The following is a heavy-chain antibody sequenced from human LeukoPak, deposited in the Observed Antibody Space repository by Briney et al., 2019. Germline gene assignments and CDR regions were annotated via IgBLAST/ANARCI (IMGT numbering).Heavy chain of an antibody. CDR1: GFTFSSYG. V-gene: IGHV3-30*03. D-gene: IGHD3-10*01. J-gene: IGHJ4*02. CDR2: ISYDGSNK. Sequence: GRSLRLSCAASGFTFSSYGMHRVPQAPGKGLEWVAVISYDGSNKYYADSVRGRFTIPRDNSKNTLYLQMNSLRAEDTAVYYCTTGSGSYYYWGQGTLVTVSS. CDR3: TTGSGSYYY.